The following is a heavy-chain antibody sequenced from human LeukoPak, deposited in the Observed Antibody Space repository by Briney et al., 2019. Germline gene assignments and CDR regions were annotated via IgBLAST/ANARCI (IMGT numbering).Heavy chain of an antibody. Sequence: PSETLSLTCTVSGGSISSSSYYWGWIRQPPGKGLEWIGSIYYSGSTYYNPSLKSRVTISVDTSKNQFSLKLSSVTAADTAVYYCARGDFGQWDYYYYMDVWGKGTTVTVSS. J-gene: IGHJ6*03. CDR3: ARGDFGQWDYYYYMDV. CDR2: IYYSGST. V-gene: IGHV4-39*07. D-gene: IGHD3-3*01. CDR1: GGSISSSSYY.